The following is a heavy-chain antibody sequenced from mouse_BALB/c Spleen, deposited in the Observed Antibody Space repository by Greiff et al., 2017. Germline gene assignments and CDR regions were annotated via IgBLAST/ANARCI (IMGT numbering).Heavy chain of an antibody. Sequence: VKLVESGPGLVAPSQSLSITCTVSGFSLTSYGVHWVRQPPGKGLEWLGVIWAGGSTNYNSALMSRLSISKDNSKSQVFLKMNSLQTDDTAMYYCARERDWVFAYWGQGTLVTVSA. J-gene: IGHJ3*01. CDR1: GFSLTSYG. V-gene: IGHV2-9*02. CDR3: ARERDWVFAY. CDR2: IWAGGST. D-gene: IGHD4-1*01.